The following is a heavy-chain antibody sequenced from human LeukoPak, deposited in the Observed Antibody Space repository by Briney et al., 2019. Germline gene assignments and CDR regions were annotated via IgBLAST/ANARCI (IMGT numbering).Heavy chain of an antibody. CDR2: IIPIFGTA. Sequence: GSSVKVSCKASGGTFSSYAISWVRQAPGQGLEWVGRIIPIFGTANYAQKFQGRVTITTDESTSTAYMELSSLRSEDTAVYYCARDYYDSSGYGYFDYWGQGTLVTVSS. D-gene: IGHD3-22*01. CDR3: ARDYYDSSGYGYFDY. V-gene: IGHV1-69*05. J-gene: IGHJ4*02. CDR1: GGTFSSYA.